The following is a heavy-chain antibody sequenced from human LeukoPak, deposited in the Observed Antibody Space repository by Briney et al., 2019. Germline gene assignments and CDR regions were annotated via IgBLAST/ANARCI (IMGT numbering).Heavy chain of an antibody. CDR1: GYXFTGYY. V-gene: IGHV1-2*02. D-gene: IGHD2-15*01. Sequence: VASVKVSCKASGYXFTGYYIQWVRQAPGQRLEWMGWINPNSGGTKYAEKFQGRVTMTRDTSISTAYMELSRLRSGDMAVYYCARERTLTSCYDYWGQGTLVTVPS. CDR2: INPNSGGT. J-gene: IGHJ4*02. CDR3: ARERTLTSCYDY.